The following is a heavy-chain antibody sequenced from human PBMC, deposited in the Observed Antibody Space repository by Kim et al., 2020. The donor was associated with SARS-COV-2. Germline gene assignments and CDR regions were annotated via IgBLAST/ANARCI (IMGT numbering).Heavy chain of an antibody. J-gene: IGHJ4*02. Sequence: ASVKVSCKASGYTFTSYAMHWVRQAPGQRLEWMGWINAGNGNTKYSQKFQGRVTITRDTSASTAYMELSSLRSEDTAVYYCARDWDGYNLGDYWGQGTLVTVSS. CDR1: GYTFTSYA. D-gene: IGHD5-12*01. V-gene: IGHV1-3*01. CDR3: ARDWDGYNLGDY. CDR2: INAGNGNT.